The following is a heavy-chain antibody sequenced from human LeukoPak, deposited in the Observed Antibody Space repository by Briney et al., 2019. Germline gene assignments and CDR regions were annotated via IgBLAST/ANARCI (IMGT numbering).Heavy chain of an antibody. D-gene: IGHD1-26*01. V-gene: IGHV4-59*01. J-gene: IGHJ4*02. CDR1: DASISGYY. CDR2: IHFSGST. CDR3: ARDLGGIYFDY. Sequence: SETLSLTCTVSDASISGYYWSWSRQPPGKGLEWIGSIHFSGSTNYNPSLRSRVTISVDTSKNQLSLKLSSVTAADTAVYYCARDLGGIYFDYWGQGTLVTVSS.